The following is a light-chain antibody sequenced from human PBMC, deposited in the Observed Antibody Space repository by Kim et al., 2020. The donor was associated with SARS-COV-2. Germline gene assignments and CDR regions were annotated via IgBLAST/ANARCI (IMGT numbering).Light chain of an antibody. CDR3: QQRSNWPPST. CDR1: QSVSSY. CDR2: DAS. Sequence: PGERATLSCRASQSVSSYLAWYQQKPGQAPRLLIYDASNRATGIPARFSGSGSGTDFTLTISSLEPEDFAVYYCQQRSNWPPSTFGQGTKLEI. J-gene: IGKJ2*02. V-gene: IGKV3-11*01.